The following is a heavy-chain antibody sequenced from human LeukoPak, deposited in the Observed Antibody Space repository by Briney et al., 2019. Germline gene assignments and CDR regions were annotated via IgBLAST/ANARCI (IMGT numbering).Heavy chain of an antibody. CDR1: GFTVGTNY. J-gene: IGHJ4*02. Sequence: GGSLRLSCAASGFTVGTNYMSWVRQAPGKGLEWVSIIYSGGSTYYADSVKGRLTISRDNSKNTLYLQMNSLRAEDTAVYYCARDRGADWGQGTLVTVSS. V-gene: IGHV3-53*01. CDR2: IYSGGST. CDR3: ARDRGAD. D-gene: IGHD1-26*01.